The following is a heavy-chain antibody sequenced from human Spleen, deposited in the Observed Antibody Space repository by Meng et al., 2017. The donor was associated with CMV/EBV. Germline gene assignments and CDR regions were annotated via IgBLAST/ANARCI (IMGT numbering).Heavy chain of an antibody. D-gene: IGHD2-21*02. J-gene: IGHJ2*01. Sequence: GSISSGDYYWSWIRQTPGQGLEWIEYINYSGITYYNPSLKSRVAISVDTSKKQFSLNLSSVTAADTAMYFCARDHRRGDLRHWFFDLWGRGTLVTVSS. CDR2: INYSGIT. CDR3: ARDHRRGDLRHWFFDL. V-gene: IGHV4-30-4*08. CDR1: GSISSGDYY.